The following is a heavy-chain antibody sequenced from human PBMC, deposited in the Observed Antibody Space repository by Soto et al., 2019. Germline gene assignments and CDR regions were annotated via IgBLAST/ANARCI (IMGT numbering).Heavy chain of an antibody. V-gene: IGHV1-69*13. CDR2: IIPIFGTA. D-gene: IGHD2-15*01. CDR3: ARGQGYCSGGSCYSGDYYYGMDV. CDR1: GGTFSSYA. J-gene: IGHJ6*02. Sequence: ASVKVSCKASGGTFSSYAISWVRQAPGQGLEWMGGIIPIFGTANYAQKFQGRVTITADESTSTAYMELSSLRSEDTAVYYCARGQGYCSGGSCYSGDYYYGMDVWGQGTTVTVSS.